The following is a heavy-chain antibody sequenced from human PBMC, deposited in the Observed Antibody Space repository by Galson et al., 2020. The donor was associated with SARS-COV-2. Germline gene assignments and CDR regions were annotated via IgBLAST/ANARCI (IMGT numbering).Heavy chain of an antibody. V-gene: IGHV4-39*01. D-gene: IGHD3-9*01. J-gene: IGHJ4*02. Sequence: SETLSLTSTVSGGSISSSSYYWGWIRQPPGEGLEWLGSIYYSESNYYNPSLTSRVTMSVDTSKNQFSLKLSSVTAADTAVYYCARQILTGYYSFYYFDYWGQGTLVTVSS. CDR3: ARQILTGYYSFYYFDY. CDR2: IYYSESN. CDR1: GGSISSSSYY.